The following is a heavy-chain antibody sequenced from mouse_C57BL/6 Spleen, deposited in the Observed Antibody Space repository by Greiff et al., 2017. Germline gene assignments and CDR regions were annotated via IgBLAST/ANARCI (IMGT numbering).Heavy chain of an antibody. CDR2: ILPGGGST. V-gene: IGHV1-9*01. CDR1: GYTFTGYW. D-gene: IGHD1-1*01. J-gene: IGHJ4*01. CDR3: ASDGSSSYYAMDY. Sequence: QVQLQQSGAELMKPGASVKLSCKATGYTFTGYWIEWVKQRPGHGLEWIGEILPGGGSTNYNEKFKGKATFTADTSSNTAYMQLSSLTTEDSAIYYCASDGSSSYYAMDYWGQGTSVTVSS.